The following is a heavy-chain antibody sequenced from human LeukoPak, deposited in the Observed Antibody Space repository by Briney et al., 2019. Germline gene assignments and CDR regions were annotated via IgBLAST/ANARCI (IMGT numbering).Heavy chain of an antibody. CDR1: GGSFSGYY. J-gene: IGHJ5*02. V-gene: IGHV4-34*01. Sequence: PSETLSLTCAVYGGSFSGYYWSWIRQPPGKGLEWIGEINHSGSTNYNPSLKSRVTISVDTSKNQFSLKLSSVTAADTAVYYCARDPYSGSYWFDPWGHGTLVTVSS. CDR3: ARDPYSGSYWFDP. CDR2: INHSGST. D-gene: IGHD1-26*01.